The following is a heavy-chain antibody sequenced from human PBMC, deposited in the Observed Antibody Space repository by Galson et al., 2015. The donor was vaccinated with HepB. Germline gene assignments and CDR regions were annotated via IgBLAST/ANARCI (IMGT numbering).Heavy chain of an antibody. CDR3: ARGYCSGGSCYPTPFDYYYYMDV. D-gene: IGHD2-15*01. CDR2: ISAYNGNT. CDR1: GYTFTSHG. J-gene: IGHJ6*03. V-gene: IGHV1-18*01. Sequence: SVKVSCKASGYTFTSHGISWVRQAPGQGLEWMGWISAYNGNTNYAQKLQGRVTMTTDTSTSTAYMELRSLRSDDTAVYYCARGYCSGGSCYPTPFDYYYYMDVWGKGTTVTVSS.